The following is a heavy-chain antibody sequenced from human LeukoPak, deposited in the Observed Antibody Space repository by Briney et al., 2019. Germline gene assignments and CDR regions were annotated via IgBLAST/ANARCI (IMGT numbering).Heavy chain of an antibody. CDR1: GYTFSNYG. J-gene: IGHJ3*02. CDR3: ASWLRGAIGALDI. Sequence: ASVKVSCKASGYTFSNYGISWVRQAPGQGLEWMGWISSYNDNTNYAQKLQGRVTMTTDTSMSTAYMELRSLRSDDTAVYYCASWLRGAIGALDIWGQGTMVTVSS. D-gene: IGHD3-10*01. CDR2: ISSYNDNT. V-gene: IGHV1-18*01.